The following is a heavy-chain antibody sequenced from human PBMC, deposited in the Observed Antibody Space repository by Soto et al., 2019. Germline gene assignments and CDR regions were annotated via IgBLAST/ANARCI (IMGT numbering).Heavy chain of an antibody. Sequence: EVQLLESGGGVVQPGGSLRLSCAVSGLTFSSFEMDWVRQAAGKGPEWISYISRGATTTYYADSVRGRFTISRDDAENSVFLQMDSLRVEDTAIYVCATRSTDYYFYWGQGTLVTVSS. V-gene: IGHV3-48*03. CDR1: GLTFSSFE. CDR3: ATRSTDYYFY. CDR2: ISRGATTT. D-gene: IGHD3-9*01. J-gene: IGHJ4*02.